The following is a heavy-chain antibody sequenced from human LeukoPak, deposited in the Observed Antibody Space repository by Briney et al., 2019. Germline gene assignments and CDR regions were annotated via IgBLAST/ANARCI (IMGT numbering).Heavy chain of an antibody. Sequence: GGSLRLSCAASGFTFSSYSMNWVRQAPGKGLEWVSSISSSSSYIYYADSVKGRFTISRDNAKNSLYLQMNSLRAEDTAVYYCAKGVSSYDYYDYWGQGTLVTVSS. CDR1: GFTFSSYS. D-gene: IGHD3-22*01. CDR2: ISSSSSYI. J-gene: IGHJ4*02. V-gene: IGHV3-21*04. CDR3: AKGVSSYDYYDY.